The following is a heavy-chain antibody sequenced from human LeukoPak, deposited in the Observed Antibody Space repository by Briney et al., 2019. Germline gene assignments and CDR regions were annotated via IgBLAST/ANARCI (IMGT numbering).Heavy chain of an antibody. Sequence: GGSLRLSCAVSGFTFSSYGMHWVRQAPGKGLEWVAVIWYDGSTKYYADSVKGVFTISRDNSKNTLYLQMNILRAEDTAVYYCARAYSSRWYYHFDYWGQGTLVTVSS. D-gene: IGHD6-13*01. CDR2: IWYDGSTK. V-gene: IGHV3-33*01. J-gene: IGHJ4*02. CDR3: ARAYSSRWYYHFDY. CDR1: GFTFSSYG.